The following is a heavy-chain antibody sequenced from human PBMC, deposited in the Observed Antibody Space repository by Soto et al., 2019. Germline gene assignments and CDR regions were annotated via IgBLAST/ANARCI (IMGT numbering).Heavy chain of an antibody. V-gene: IGHV3-13*01. D-gene: IGHD2-15*01. Sequence: VGSLRLSCAASGFSSSKYDMYWVRQGAGKRLEWVSTIRTAGGSYYADSVKGRFIVSRENAKNSVYLQMNSLRAGDTAVYYCVRGRGTYTFDAWCQGSQDTVSS. CDR1: GFSSSKYD. CDR2: IRTAGGS. J-gene: IGHJ4*02. CDR3: VRGRGTYTFDA.